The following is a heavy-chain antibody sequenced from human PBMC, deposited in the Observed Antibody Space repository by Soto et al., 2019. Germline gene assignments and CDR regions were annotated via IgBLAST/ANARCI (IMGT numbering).Heavy chain of an antibody. V-gene: IGHV3-23*01. Sequence: EVQLLESGGGLVQPGGSLRLSCAASGFTFSSYAMTWVRQAPGKGLEWVSTISRSGDSTYYRDSVKGRFTISRDNSKNTVYLQMNSLRAEDTAGYYCAKTDKFNPYSSGWANRFDYWGQGTLVTVSS. J-gene: IGHJ4*02. CDR3: AKTDKFNPYSSGWANRFDY. D-gene: IGHD6-19*01. CDR1: GFTFSSYA. CDR2: ISRSGDST.